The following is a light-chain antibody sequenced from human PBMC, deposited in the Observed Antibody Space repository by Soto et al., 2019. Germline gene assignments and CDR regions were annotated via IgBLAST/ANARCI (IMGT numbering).Light chain of an antibody. CDR2: GAS. CDR3: QQYDTSIWAYT. V-gene: IGKV3-20*01. CDR1: QSVSSSY. Sequence: EVVLTQSPVTRSLSPGERATLSCRASQSVSSSYLAWYQQKPGQAPRLLIYGASSRATGIPDRFSGSGSGTDFTLTISRLEPEDFAVYYCQQYDTSIWAYTFGQGTKLEIK. J-gene: IGKJ2*01.